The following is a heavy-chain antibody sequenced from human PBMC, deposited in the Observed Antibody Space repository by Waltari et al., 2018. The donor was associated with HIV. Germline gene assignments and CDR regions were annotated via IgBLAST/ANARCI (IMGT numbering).Heavy chain of an antibody. CDR3: AHVTMVRGDPKGDWFDP. CDR2: IYWNDDK. D-gene: IGHD3-10*01. J-gene: IGHJ5*02. Sequence: QITLKESGPTLVKPTQTLTLTCTFSGFSLSTSGVGVGWIRQPPGKALEWLALIYWNDDKRYSPSLKSRLTITKDTAKNQVVLTMTNMDPVDTATYYCAHVTMVRGDPKGDWFDPWGQGTLVTVSS. CDR1: GFSLSTSGVG. V-gene: IGHV2-5*01.